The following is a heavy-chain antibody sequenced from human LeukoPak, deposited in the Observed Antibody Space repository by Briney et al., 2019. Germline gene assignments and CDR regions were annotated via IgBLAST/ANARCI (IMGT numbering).Heavy chain of an antibody. CDR3: AKRPSDYGDYVTYFDY. D-gene: IGHD4-17*01. Sequence: GGSLRLSCAASGFSFISYGMHWVRQAPGKGLEWVGVISDDGRNKKYADSVKGRFTISRDNSKDNLYLQMTSLRDEDTAVYYCAKRPSDYGDYVTYFDYWGQGTLVTVSS. CDR2: ISDDGRNK. CDR1: GFSFISYG. V-gene: IGHV3-30*18. J-gene: IGHJ4*02.